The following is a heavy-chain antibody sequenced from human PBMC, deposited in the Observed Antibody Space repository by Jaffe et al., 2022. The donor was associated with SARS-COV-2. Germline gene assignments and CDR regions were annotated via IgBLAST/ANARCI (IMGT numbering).Heavy chain of an antibody. D-gene: IGHD3-10*01. V-gene: IGHV4-39*01. J-gene: IGHJ4*02. Sequence: QLQLQESGPGLVKPSETLSLTCTVSGGSISSSSYYWGWIRQPPGKGLEWIGSIYYSGSTYYNPSLKSRVTISVDTSKNQFSLKLSSVTAADTAVYYCARLRGEGYYGSGRADYWGQGTLVTVSS. CDR1: GGSISSSSYY. CDR3: ARLRGEGYYGSGRADY. CDR2: IYYSGST.